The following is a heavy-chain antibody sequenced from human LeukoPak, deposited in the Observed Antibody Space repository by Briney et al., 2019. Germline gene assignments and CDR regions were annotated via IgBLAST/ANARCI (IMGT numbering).Heavy chain of an antibody. V-gene: IGHV3-33*01. J-gene: IGHJ4*02. Sequence: RGSLRLSCAASGFTFSSYGMHWIRQAPGKGLEWVAVIWYDGSNKYYADSVKGRFTISRDNSKNTLYLQMNSLRAEDTAVYYCARRTTVTLIDYWGQGTLVTVSS. CDR1: GFTFSSYG. CDR3: ARRTTVTLIDY. CDR2: IWYDGSNK. D-gene: IGHD4-17*01.